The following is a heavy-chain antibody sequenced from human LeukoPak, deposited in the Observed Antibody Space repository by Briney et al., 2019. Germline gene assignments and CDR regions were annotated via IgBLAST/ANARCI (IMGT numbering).Heavy chain of an antibody. V-gene: IGHV3-74*01. CDR3: ARESRNTMPGMDV. Sequence: PGGSLRLSCAASGFTFSSYWMHWVRQAPGKGPVWVSRINSDGSSTSYADSVKGRFTISRDNAKNTLYLQMNSLRAEDTAVYYCARESRNTMPGMDVWGQGTTVTVSS. J-gene: IGHJ6*02. D-gene: IGHD2-2*01. CDR1: GFTFSSYW. CDR2: INSDGSST.